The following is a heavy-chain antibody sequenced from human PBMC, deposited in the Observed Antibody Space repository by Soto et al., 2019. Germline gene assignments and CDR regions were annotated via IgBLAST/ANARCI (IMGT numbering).Heavy chain of an antibody. D-gene: IGHD3-22*01. Sequence: PSETLSLTCTVSGGSISSGGYYWSWIRQHPGKGLEWIGYIYYSGSTYYNPSLKSRVTISVDTSKNQFSLKLSSVTAADTAVYYCARAPPFYDSSGQFDYWGQGTLVTVSS. J-gene: IGHJ4*02. CDR2: IYYSGST. CDR3: ARAPPFYDSSGQFDY. V-gene: IGHV4-31*03. CDR1: GGSISSGGYY.